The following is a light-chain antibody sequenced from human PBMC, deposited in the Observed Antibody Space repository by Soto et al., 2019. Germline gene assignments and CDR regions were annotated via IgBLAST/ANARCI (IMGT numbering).Light chain of an antibody. J-gene: IGKJ4*01. V-gene: IGKV4-1*01. CDR2: WAS. CDR3: QQYYSIPLT. Sequence: DIWMSQSPDSLAASLGERATINCKSSQSVLYDSNNKNYLAWYQQKPGQPPKLLIYWASTRESGVPDRFSGSGSGTDFTLTITSLQAEDVAVYYCQQYYSIPLTFGGGT. CDR1: QSVLYDSNNKNY.